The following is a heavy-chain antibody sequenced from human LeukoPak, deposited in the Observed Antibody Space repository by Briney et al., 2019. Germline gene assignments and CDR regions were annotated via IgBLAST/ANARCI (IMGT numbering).Heavy chain of an antibody. V-gene: IGHV1-18*01. CDR3: ASALYGEFSYDAFDI. J-gene: IGHJ3*02. CDR2: ISAYNGNT. Sequence: ASVKVSCKASGYTFTSYGISWVRQAPGQELAWMGWISAYNGNTNYAQKLQGRVTMTTDTSTSTAYMELRSLRSDDTAVYYCASALYGEFSYDAFDIWGQGTMVTVSS. D-gene: IGHD3-16*02. CDR1: GYTFTSYG.